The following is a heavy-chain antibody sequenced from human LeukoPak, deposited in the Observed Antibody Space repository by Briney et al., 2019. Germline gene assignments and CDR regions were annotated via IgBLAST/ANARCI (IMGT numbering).Heavy chain of an antibody. CDR2: IWYDGSNK. Sequence: PGGSLRLSCAASGFTFSSYGMHWVRQAPGKGLEWVAVIWYDGSNKYYADSVKGRFTISRDNSKNTLYLQMNSLRAEDTAVYYCARDRYCSSTSCYPDESFDYWGQGTLVTVSS. J-gene: IGHJ4*02. V-gene: IGHV3-33*08. CDR3: ARDRYCSSTSCYPDESFDY. D-gene: IGHD2-2*01. CDR1: GFTFSSYG.